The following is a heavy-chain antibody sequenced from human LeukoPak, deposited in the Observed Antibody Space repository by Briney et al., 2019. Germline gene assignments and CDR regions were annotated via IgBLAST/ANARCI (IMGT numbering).Heavy chain of an antibody. CDR3: AIALGYCSGGSCYYGNYYYGMDV. Sequence: GGSLRLSCAATGFTFSSYAMHWVRQAPGKGLEWVAVISYDGSNKYYSDSVKGRFTISRDNSKNTLYLQMNSLRAEDTAVYYCAIALGYCSGGSCYYGNYYYGMDVWGQGTTVPVSS. D-gene: IGHD2-15*01. V-gene: IGHV3-30*01. CDR2: ISYDGSNK. CDR1: GFTFSSYA. J-gene: IGHJ6*02.